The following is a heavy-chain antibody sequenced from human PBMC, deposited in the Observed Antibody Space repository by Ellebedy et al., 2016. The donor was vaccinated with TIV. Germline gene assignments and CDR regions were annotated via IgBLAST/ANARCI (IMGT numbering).Heavy chain of an antibody. Sequence: GESLKISXAASGFTFSNYWMSWVRQAPGKGLEWVATIKQDGGEKYYVDSVKGRFTISRDNAKNSLYLQMISLRAEDTAMYFCARDVSGSGINDYYGMDVWGQGTTVTVSS. D-gene: IGHD3-10*01. CDR1: GFTFSNYW. CDR2: IKQDGGEK. V-gene: IGHV3-7*01. CDR3: ARDVSGSGINDYYGMDV. J-gene: IGHJ6*02.